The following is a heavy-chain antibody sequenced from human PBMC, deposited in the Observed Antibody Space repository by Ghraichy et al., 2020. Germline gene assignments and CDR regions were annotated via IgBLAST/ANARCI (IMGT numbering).Heavy chain of an antibody. J-gene: IGHJ6*02. Sequence: SPRLSCAASGFTFSSYSMNWVRQAPGKGLEWVSSISSSSYIYYADSVKGRFTISRDNAKNSLYLQMNSLRAEDTAVYYCASYPSYCSGGSCYDYYYGMDVWGQGTTVTVSS. V-gene: IGHV3-21*01. CDR1: GFTFSSYS. CDR2: ISSSSYI. D-gene: IGHD2-15*01. CDR3: ASYPSYCSGGSCYDYYYGMDV.